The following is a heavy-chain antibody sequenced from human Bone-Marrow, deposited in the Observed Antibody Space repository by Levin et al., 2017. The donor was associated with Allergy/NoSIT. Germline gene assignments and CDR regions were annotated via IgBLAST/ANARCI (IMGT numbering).Heavy chain of an antibody. D-gene: IGHD3-3*01. CDR1: GFTFGDYA. CDR2: IRSKAYGGTT. V-gene: IGHV3-49*04. J-gene: IGHJ4*02. Sequence: GESLKISCTASGFTFGDYAMSWVRQAPGKGLEWVGFIRSKAYGGTTEYAASVKGRFTISRDDSKSIAYLQMNSLKTEDTAVYYCTREYYDFWRGYGPVDYWGQGTLVTVSS. CDR3: TREYYDFWRGYGPVDY.